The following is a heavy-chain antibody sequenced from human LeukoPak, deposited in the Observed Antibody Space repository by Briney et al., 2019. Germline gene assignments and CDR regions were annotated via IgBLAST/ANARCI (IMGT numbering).Heavy chain of an antibody. CDR1: GFTFSSYP. V-gene: IGHV3-23*01. Sequence: GGSLRLSCAASGFTFSSYPVSWVRQAPGRGLEWVSAITSSGGTYYIASVRGRLIVSRDNSRNTLYLQMNGLTAEDTAIYYCAKEDYRDHTTGFDSWGQGTLVTVSS. D-gene: IGHD4-17*01. J-gene: IGHJ5*01. CDR2: ITSSGGT. CDR3: AKEDYRDHTTGFDS.